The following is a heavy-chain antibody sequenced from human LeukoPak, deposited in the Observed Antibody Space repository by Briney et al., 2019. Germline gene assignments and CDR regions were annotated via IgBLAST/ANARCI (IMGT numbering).Heavy chain of an antibody. CDR1: GFIFSSYG. CDR2: IRYDGSKK. D-gene: IGHD3-3*01. Sequence: GGSLRLSCAASGFIFSSYGMHWVRQAPGKGLEWVAFIRYDGSKKYYADSVKGRFTISRDNAKNSLYLQMNSLRAEDTAVYYCARVVTIFGVVIGLGLDYWGQGTLVTVSS. V-gene: IGHV3-30*02. J-gene: IGHJ4*02. CDR3: ARVVTIFGVVIGLGLDY.